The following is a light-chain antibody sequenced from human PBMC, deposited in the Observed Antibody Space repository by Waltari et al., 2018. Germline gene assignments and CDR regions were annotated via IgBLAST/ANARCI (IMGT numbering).Light chain of an antibody. CDR3: NSRDSSGNYVV. J-gene: IGLJ2*01. CDR2: GKN. V-gene: IGLV3-19*01. CDR1: SLRIYY. Sequence: SSELTQDPAVSVALGQTVRITCQGDSLRIYYASWYQQKPGQAPLLVMYGKNNRPPGIPERVSGSSSGDTASLTITGAQAEDEADYYCNSRDSSGNYVVFGGGTKLTVL.